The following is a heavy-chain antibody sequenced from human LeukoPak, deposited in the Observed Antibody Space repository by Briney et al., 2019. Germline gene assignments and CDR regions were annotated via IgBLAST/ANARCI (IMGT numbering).Heavy chain of an antibody. CDR1: GYTLTELS. J-gene: IGHJ5*02. CDR3: AIFTISGGPQGDWFDP. D-gene: IGHD2-15*01. CDR2: FDPEDGET. V-gene: IGHV1-24*01. Sequence: ASVKVSCKVSGYTLTELSMHWVRQAPGKGLEWMGGFDPEDGETIYAQKFQGRVTMTEDTSTDTAYMELSSLRSEDTAVYYCAIFTISGGPQGDWFDPWGQGTLVTVSS.